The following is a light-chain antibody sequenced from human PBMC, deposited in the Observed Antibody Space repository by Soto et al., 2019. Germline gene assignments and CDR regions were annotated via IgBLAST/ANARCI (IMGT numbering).Light chain of an antibody. J-gene: IGKJ1*01. CDR2: SAS. Sequence: EVVMTQSPATLSVSPGEGATLSCRASQSIRTDLAWYQQKPGQAPSLLIFSASTRATGVPARFSGSGSGTEFTLTISSLQSEDFAVYYCQQYNKWPQWTFGQGTKVDI. CDR3: QQYNKWPQWT. CDR1: QSIRTD. V-gene: IGKV3-15*01.